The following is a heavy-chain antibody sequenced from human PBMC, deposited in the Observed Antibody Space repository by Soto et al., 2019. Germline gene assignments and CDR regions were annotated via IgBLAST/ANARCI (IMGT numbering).Heavy chain of an antibody. CDR3: ARDSNNLHDYSNYGMDFDY. CDR1: GFTFSSYA. CDR2: ISYDGSNK. V-gene: IGHV3-30-3*01. J-gene: IGHJ4*02. D-gene: IGHD4-4*01. Sequence: GGSLRLSCAASGFTFSSYAMHWVRQAPGKGLEWVAVISYDGSNKYYADSVKGRFTISRDNSKNTLYLQMNSLRAEDTAVYYCARDSNNLHDYSNYGMDFDYWGQGTLVTVSS.